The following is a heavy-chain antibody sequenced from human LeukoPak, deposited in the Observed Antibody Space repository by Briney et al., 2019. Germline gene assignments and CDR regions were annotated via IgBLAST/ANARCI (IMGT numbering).Heavy chain of an antibody. J-gene: IGHJ4*02. Sequence: GWSLRLSCATSGFTISRHWMSWVRQAPGAGQEWVANIKQDGSERYYVHSVKGRFTISRDNAKNSLYLQMNSLRAEDTAVYYCARDGGHSTDLDYWGQGIPVTVSS. V-gene: IGHV3-7*01. CDR3: ARDGGHSTDLDY. D-gene: IGHD2-8*02. CDR2: IKQDGSER. CDR1: GFTISRHW.